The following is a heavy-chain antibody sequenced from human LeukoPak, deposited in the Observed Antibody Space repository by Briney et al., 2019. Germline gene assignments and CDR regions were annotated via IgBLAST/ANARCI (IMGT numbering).Heavy chain of an antibody. CDR3: ARQLRGYSYGSYYYYGMDV. CDR1: GRSFSGSY. D-gene: IGHD5-18*01. V-gene: IGHV4-34*12. J-gene: IGHJ6*04. CDR2: IILVGST. Sequence: SETLSLTCAVYGRSFSGSYWGWTRQPPGKGMEWMGAIILVGSTNSNPSLKSRVTISVDTSKNQFSLKLSSVTAADTAVYYCARQLRGYSYGSYYYYGMDVWGKGTTVTVSS.